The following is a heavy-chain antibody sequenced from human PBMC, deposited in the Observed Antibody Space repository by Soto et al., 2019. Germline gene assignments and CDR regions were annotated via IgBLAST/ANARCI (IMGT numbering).Heavy chain of an antibody. V-gene: IGHV3-21*01. CDR3: ARAVDCSGGSCYGFDY. Sequence: ESGGGLVKPGGSLRLSCAASGFTFSSYSMNWVRQAPGKGLEWVSSISSSSSYIYYADSVKGRFTISRDNAKNSLYLQMNSLRAEDTAVYYCARAVDCSGGSCYGFDYWGQGTLVTVSS. CDR2: ISSSSSYI. D-gene: IGHD2-15*01. J-gene: IGHJ4*02. CDR1: GFTFSSYS.